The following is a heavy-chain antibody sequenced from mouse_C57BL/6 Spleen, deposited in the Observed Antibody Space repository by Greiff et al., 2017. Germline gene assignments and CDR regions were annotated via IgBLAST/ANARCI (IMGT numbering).Heavy chain of an antibody. J-gene: IGHJ2*01. CDR2: INPSTGGT. D-gene: IGHD2-5*01. CDR1: GYSFTGYY. Sequence: EVQLQQSGPELVKPGASVKISCKASGYSFTGYYMNWVKQSPEKSLEWIGEINPSTGGTTYNQKFKAKATLTVDKSSSTAYMQLKSLTSEDSAVYYCAYYSNYVGGYWGQGTTLTVSS. V-gene: IGHV1-42*01. CDR3: AYYSNYVGGY.